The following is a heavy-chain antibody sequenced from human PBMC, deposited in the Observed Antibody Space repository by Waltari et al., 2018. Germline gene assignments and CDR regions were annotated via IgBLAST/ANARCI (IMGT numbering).Heavy chain of an antibody. CDR1: GFSVRNSY. J-gene: IGHJ3*02. CDR2: VYGVEST. Sequence: EVQLVESGGGLIQPGGSLRLSCAASGFSVRNSYVSWVRQAPGKGLEWISCVYGVESTLYVDSVKGRVTVSRDNSKNTVHLQMNSVRVDDTAVYYCATFSNWVHDTFDIWGQGTLVSVSS. V-gene: IGHV3-53*01. CDR3: ATFSNWVHDTFDI. D-gene: IGHD3-16*01.